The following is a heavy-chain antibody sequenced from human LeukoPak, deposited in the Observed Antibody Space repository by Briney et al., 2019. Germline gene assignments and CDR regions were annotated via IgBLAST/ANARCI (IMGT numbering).Heavy chain of an antibody. CDR2: ISAYNGNT. Sequence: GASVKVSCKASGYTFTSYGISWVRQAPGQGLEWMGWISAYNGNTNYAQKLQGRVTMTTDTSTSTAYMELRSLRSDDTAVYYCARVVGYYDSSGYYPTDAFDIWGQGTMVTVSS. D-gene: IGHD3-22*01. V-gene: IGHV1-18*01. CDR1: GYTFTSYG. CDR3: ARVVGYYDSSGYYPTDAFDI. J-gene: IGHJ3*02.